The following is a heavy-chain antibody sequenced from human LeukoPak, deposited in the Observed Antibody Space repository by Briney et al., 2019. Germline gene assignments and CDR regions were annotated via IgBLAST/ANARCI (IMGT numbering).Heavy chain of an antibody. CDR2: INPNSGGT. Sequence: ASVKVSCKVSGYTLTELSMHWVRQAPGQGLEWMGWINPNSGGTNYAQKFQGRVTMTRDTSISTAYMELSRLRSDDTAVYYCARLEGDCSSTSCYDWGQGTLVTVSS. V-gene: IGHV1-2*02. CDR3: ARLEGDCSSTSCYD. J-gene: IGHJ4*02. CDR1: GYTLTELS. D-gene: IGHD2-2*01.